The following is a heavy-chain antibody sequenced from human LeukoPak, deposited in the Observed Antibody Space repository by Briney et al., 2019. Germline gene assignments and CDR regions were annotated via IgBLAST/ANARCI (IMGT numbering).Heavy chain of an antibody. J-gene: IGHJ4*02. D-gene: IGHD3-3*01. CDR1: GGSTSSSNYY. V-gene: IGHV4-39*01. CDR3: ARLGAGPTYYDFWSGYSSFYFDY. CDR2: THYSGNT. Sequence: SETLSLTRTVSGGSTSSSNYYWGWIRQPPGKGLEWIGGTHYSGNTYYNPSLKSRVTISVDTSKNQFSLKLSSVTAADTAVYYCARLGAGPTYYDFWSGYSSFYFDYWGQGTLVTVSS.